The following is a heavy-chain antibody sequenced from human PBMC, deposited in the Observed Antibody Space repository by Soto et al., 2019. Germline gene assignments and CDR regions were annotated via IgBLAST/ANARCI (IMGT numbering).Heavy chain of an antibody. Sequence: GGSLRLSCAASGFTFSTYSMNWVRQAPGKGLEWVSSLSSNSHYIYYADSVKGRFTISRDNAENSLYLQMSSLRAEDTAVYYCARDYYDSSGTQIMDVWGQGTTVTVSS. D-gene: IGHD3-22*01. J-gene: IGHJ6*02. CDR1: GFTFSTYS. CDR3: ARDYYDSSGTQIMDV. CDR2: LSSNSHYI. V-gene: IGHV3-21*01.